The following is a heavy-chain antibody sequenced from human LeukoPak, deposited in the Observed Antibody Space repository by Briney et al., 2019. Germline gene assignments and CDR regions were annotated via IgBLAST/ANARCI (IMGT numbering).Heavy chain of an antibody. V-gene: IGHV4-39*07. CDR3: VGDSSALGYFDD. CDR2: IYYSATT. J-gene: IGHJ4*02. D-gene: IGHD3-16*01. CDR1: GGSISSSSYY. Sequence: SETLSLTCTVSGGSISSSSYYWAWIRQPPAKGLEWIGSIYYSATTYYNPSLKSRVTISVDTSKNQFSLELSSVTAADTAVYLCVGDSSALGYFDDWGQGILVTVSS.